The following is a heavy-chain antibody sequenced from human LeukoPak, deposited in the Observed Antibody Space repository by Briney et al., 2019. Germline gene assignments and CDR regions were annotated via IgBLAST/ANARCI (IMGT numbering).Heavy chain of an antibody. CDR1: GGSTSSTNYY. CDR3: ARDIAINWFYS. V-gene: IGHV4-39*07. CDR2: MYYSGTT. Sequence: ASETLSLTCTVSGGSTSSTNYYWGWIRQPPGKGLEWIGSMYYSGTTYHNPSLKSRVTISLDTSKNQFSLKLSSVTAADTAVYYCARDIAINWFYSWGQGTLVTGSS. D-gene: IGHD2-15*01. J-gene: IGHJ5*01.